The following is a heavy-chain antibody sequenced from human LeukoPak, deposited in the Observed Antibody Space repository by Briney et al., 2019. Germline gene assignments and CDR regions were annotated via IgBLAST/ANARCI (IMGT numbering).Heavy chain of an antibody. J-gene: IGHJ4*02. Sequence: GGSLRLSCAASGFTFSSYCMHWVRQAPGKGLEWVAVICNDGSNKYYADSMKGRFTISSGNSKYTLYLQMNSLRAEDTTVYYCARDRGSQLPDYWGQGTLVTVSS. CDR1: GFTFSSYC. D-gene: IGHD2-2*01. CDR3: ARDRGSQLPDY. CDR2: ICNDGSNK. V-gene: IGHV3-33*01.